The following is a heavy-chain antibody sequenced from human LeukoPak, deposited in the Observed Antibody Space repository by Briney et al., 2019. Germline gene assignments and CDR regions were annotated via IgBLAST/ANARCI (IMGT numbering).Heavy chain of an antibody. Sequence: GGSLRLSCAASGFTVSSNYMSWVRQASGKGLEWVSVIYSGGSTYYADSVKGRFTISRDNSKNTLYLQMNSLRAEDTTVYYCARDLGAAGNYGMDVWGQGTTVTVSS. CDR1: GFTVSSNY. D-gene: IGHD6-13*01. CDR3: ARDLGAAGNYGMDV. V-gene: IGHV3-66*01. J-gene: IGHJ6*02. CDR2: IYSGGST.